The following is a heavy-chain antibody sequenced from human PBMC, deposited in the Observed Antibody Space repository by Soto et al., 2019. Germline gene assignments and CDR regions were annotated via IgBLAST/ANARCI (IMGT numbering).Heavy chain of an antibody. CDR2: ISYDGSNK. CDR1: GFTFSSYG. CDR3: AKEPSSGWYWAINWFDP. J-gene: IGHJ5*02. Sequence: QVQLVESGGGVVQPGRSLRLSCAASGFTFSSYGMHWVRQAPGKGLEWVAVISYDGSNKYYADSVKGRFTISRDNSKNTLEMQMNSLRAEDTAVYYCAKEPSSGWYWAINWFDPWGQGTLVTVSS. V-gene: IGHV3-30*18. D-gene: IGHD6-19*01.